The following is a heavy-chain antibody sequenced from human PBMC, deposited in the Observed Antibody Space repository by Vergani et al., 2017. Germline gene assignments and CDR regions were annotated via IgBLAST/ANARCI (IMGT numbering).Heavy chain of an antibody. V-gene: IGHV3-49*04. CDR1: GFTFGDYA. CDR2: IRSKAYGGTT. D-gene: IGHD1-26*01. J-gene: IGHJ4*02. Sequence: EVQLVESGGGLVKPGGSLRLSCTASGFTFGDYAMSWVRQAPGKGLEWVGFIRSKAYGGTTEYAASVKGRFTISRDDSKSIAYLQMNSLKTEDTAVYYCTRDQAGAIPCWGQGTLVTVSS. CDR3: TRDQAGAIPC.